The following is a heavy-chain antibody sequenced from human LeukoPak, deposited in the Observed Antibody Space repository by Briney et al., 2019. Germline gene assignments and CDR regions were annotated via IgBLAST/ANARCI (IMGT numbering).Heavy chain of an antibody. V-gene: IGHV1-69*13. J-gene: IGHJ6*02. Sequence: GASVTVSCTASGGTFSSYAISWVRQAPGQGLEWMGGIIPIFGTANYAQKFQGRVTITADESTSTAYMELSSLRSEDTAVYYCARSIAVKYDSSGYYYYGMDVWGQGTTVTVSS. CDR3: ARSIAVKYDSSGYYYYGMDV. D-gene: IGHD3-22*01. CDR2: IIPIFGTA. CDR1: GGTFSSYA.